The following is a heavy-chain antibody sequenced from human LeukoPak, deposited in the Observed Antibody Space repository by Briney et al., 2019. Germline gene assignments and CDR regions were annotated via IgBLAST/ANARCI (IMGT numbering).Heavy chain of an antibody. V-gene: IGHV1-46*01. Sequence: ASVKVSCRASGYTLTSYYMHWVRQAPGQGLEWMGIINPSGGSTSYAQKFQGRVTMTRDTSTSTDYMELSSLRSEDTAVYYCAREGGSSSDYYYYMDVWGKGTTVTVSS. J-gene: IGHJ6*03. D-gene: IGHD6-6*01. CDR1: GYTLTSYY. CDR2: INPSGGST. CDR3: AREGGSSSDYYYYMDV.